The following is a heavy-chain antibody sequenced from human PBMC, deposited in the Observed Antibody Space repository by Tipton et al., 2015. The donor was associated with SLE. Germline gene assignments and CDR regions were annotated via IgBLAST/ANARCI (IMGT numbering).Heavy chain of an antibody. CDR1: GFTFSSYS. Sequence: SLRLSCAASGFTFSSYSMNWVRQAPGKGLEWVSYISISSSTIYYADSVKGRFTISRDNAKNSLYLQMNSLRAEDTAVYYCAKGYSGYDSFDYWGQGSLVTVSS. D-gene: IGHD5-12*01. V-gene: IGHV3-48*01. J-gene: IGHJ4*02. CDR2: ISISSSTI. CDR3: AKGYSGYDSFDY.